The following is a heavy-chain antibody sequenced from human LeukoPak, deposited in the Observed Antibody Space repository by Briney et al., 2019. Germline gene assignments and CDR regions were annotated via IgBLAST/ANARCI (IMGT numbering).Heavy chain of an antibody. Sequence: GGSLTLSCAASGFAFNIYAMTWVRQPPGKGLEWVSTISGDSATPYFADSVKDRFTISNDNSKNTLYLQMNSLRVEDTAVYYCAKVGSSTWYMYYFDYWGQGALVTVSS. V-gene: IGHV3-23*01. CDR1: GFAFNIYA. CDR2: ISGDSATP. D-gene: IGHD6-13*01. CDR3: AKVGSSTWYMYYFDY. J-gene: IGHJ4*02.